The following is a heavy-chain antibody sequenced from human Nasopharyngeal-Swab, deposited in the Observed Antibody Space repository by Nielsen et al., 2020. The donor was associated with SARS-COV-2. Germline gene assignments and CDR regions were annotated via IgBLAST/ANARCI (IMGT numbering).Heavy chain of an antibody. V-gene: IGHV3-21*01. CDR1: GFTFSSYS. CDR2: ISSSSSYI. J-gene: IGHJ3*02. CDR3: TRDRPYYDFWSGSAFDI. D-gene: IGHD3-3*01. Sequence: GESLKISCAASGFTFSSYSMNWVRQAPGKGLEWVSSISSSSSYIYYADSVKGRFTISRDNAKNSLYLQMNSLRAEDTAVYYCTRDRPYYDFWSGSAFDIWGQGTMVTVSS.